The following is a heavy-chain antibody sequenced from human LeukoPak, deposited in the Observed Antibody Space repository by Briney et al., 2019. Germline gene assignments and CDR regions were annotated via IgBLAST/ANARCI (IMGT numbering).Heavy chain of an antibody. D-gene: IGHD2-8*01. CDR3: ARPPFYYFDY. J-gene: IGHJ4*02. CDR2: IYPGDSDT. CDR1: GYSFTNYW. Sequence: PGESLKISCKGSGYSFTNYWIGWVRQMPGKGLEWMGIIYPGDSDTRYSPTFQGQVTISIDKSISTAYLQWSSLEASDTAMYYCARPPFYYFDYWGQGTLVSVPS. V-gene: IGHV5-51*01.